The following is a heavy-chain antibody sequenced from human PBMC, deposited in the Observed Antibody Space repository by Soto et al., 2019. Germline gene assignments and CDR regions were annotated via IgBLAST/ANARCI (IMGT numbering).Heavy chain of an antibody. J-gene: IGHJ4*02. CDR3: AREALQEAS. CDR2: IYHSGST. CDR1: GGSISSSNW. D-gene: IGHD4-4*01. V-gene: IGHV4-4*02. Sequence: QVQLQESGPGLVKPSGTLYLTCAVSGGSISSSNWWSWVRQPPAKGLEWIGEIYHSGSTNYNPSLEIRVTISVDKSKNQFSLKLSSVTAADTAVYYCAREALQEASWGQGTLVTVSS.